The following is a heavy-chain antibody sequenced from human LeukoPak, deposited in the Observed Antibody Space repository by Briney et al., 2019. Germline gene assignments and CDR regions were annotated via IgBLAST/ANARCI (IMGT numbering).Heavy chain of an antibody. D-gene: IGHD3-10*01. Sequence: ASVKVSCKASGYSFTSYGISWVRQAPGQGLEWMGWINTYNGNTNYAQNVQGRVTMTTDTATSTAYMELRSLRSDDTAVYFCARVITMVRGVILPVSGFDYWGQGTLVTVSS. CDR2: INTYNGNT. CDR1: GYSFTSYG. J-gene: IGHJ4*02. CDR3: ARVITMVRGVILPVSGFDY. V-gene: IGHV1-18*01.